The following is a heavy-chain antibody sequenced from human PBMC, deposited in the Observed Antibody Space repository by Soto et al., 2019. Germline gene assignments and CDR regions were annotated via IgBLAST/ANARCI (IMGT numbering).Heavy chain of an antibody. D-gene: IGHD6-6*01. V-gene: IGHV4-34*01. J-gene: IGHJ4*02. Sequence: QVQLQQWGAGLLKPSETLSLTCAVYGGSFSGYYWSWIRQPPGKGLEWIGEINHSGSTNYNPSLKSRVTISVDTSKNQVSLKLSSVTAAGTAVYYCARGPMASPRVFRVDYWGQGTLVTVSS. CDR3: ARGPMASPRVFRVDY. CDR1: GGSFSGYY. CDR2: INHSGST.